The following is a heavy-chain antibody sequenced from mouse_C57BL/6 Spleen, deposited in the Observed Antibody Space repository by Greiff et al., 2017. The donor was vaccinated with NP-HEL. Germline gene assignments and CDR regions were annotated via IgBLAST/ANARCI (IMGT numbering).Heavy chain of an antibody. D-gene: IGHD1-1*01. CDR2: IYPGDGDT. CDR3: VYYGSSYEGFAY. Sequence: EVKLMESGAELVRPGASVKLSCTASGFTFKDYGMHWVKQRPEQGLEWIGWIYPGDGDTEYAPKFKGKATLTADTSSNTAYLQLSSLTSEDTAVYYCVYYGSSYEGFAYWGQGTLVTVSA. V-gene: IGHV14-1*01. J-gene: IGHJ3*01. CDR1: GFTFKDYG.